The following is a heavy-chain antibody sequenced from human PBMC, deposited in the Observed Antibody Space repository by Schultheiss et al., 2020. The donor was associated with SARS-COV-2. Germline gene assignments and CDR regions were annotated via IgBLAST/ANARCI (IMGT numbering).Heavy chain of an antibody. Sequence: GESLKISCAASGFTVSSNYMSWVRQAPGKGLEWVSVIYSGGSTYYADSVKGRFTISRDNAKNSLYLQMNSLRAEDTAVYYCARSQGRGVTTFDYWGQGTLVTVSS. V-gene: IGHV3-53*01. J-gene: IGHJ4*02. CDR3: ARSQGRGVTTFDY. CDR2: IYSGGST. CDR1: GFTVSSNY. D-gene: IGHD4-17*01.